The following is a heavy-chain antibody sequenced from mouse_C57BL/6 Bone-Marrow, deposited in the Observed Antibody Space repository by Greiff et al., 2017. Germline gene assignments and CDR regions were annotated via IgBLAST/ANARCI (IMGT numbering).Heavy chain of an antibody. CDR2: IRNKANNHAT. D-gene: IGHD1-1*01. V-gene: IGHV6-6*01. CDR3: TRGSPTVVLDY. Sequence: EVKVEESGGGLVQPGGSMKLSCAASGFTFSDAWMDWVRQSPEKGLEWVAEIRNKANNHATYYAESVKGRFTISRDDSKSSVYLQMNSLRAEDTGIYYCTRGSPTVVLDYWGQGTTLTVSS. CDR1: GFTFSDAW. J-gene: IGHJ2*01.